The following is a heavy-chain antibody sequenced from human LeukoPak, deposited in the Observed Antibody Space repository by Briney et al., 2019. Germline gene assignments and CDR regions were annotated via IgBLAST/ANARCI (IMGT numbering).Heavy chain of an antibody. V-gene: IGHV4-61*01. D-gene: IGHD1-26*01. CDR2: IYYSGST. CDR1: GGSVNSGSYY. J-gene: IGHJ4*02. CDR3: ARAAYSGSYHSDY. Sequence: PSETLSLTCAVSGGSVNSGSYYWNWIRQPPGKGLEWIGYIYYSGSTNYNPSLKSRVTISVDTSKNQFSLKLSSVTAADTAVYYCARAAYSGSYHSDYWGQGTLVTVSS.